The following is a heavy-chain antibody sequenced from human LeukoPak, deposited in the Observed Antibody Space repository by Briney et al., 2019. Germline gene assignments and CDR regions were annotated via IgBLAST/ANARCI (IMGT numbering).Heavy chain of an antibody. CDR1: GFTFSSYT. CDR2: ISSSSSIT. Sequence: GSLRLSCAASGFTFSSYTMNWVRKAPGKGLEWISYISSSSSITYYADSVKGRFSISRDNAKNSLYLQMNSLRDDDTAVYYCARDKSGSDSARGAVIDICGQGAMVTVSS. J-gene: IGHJ3*02. D-gene: IGHD1-26*01. V-gene: IGHV3-48*02. CDR3: ARDKSGSDSARGAVIDI.